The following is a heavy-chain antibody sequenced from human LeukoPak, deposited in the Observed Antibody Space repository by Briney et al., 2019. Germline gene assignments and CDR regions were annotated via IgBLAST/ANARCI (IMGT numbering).Heavy chain of an antibody. Sequence: GGSLRLSCAASGFTFSSYGMHWVRQAPGKGLEWVAVICYDGSNKYHADSVKGRFTISRDNSKNTLYLQMNSLRAEDTAVYHCARGRATTGTAVVGAFDIWGRGTMVTVSS. V-gene: IGHV3-33*01. CDR2: ICYDGSNK. CDR1: GFTFSSYG. CDR3: ARGRATTGTAVVGAFDI. J-gene: IGHJ3*02. D-gene: IGHD1-1*01.